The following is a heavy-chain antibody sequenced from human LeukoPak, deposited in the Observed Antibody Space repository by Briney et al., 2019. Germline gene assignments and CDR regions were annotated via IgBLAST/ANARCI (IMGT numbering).Heavy chain of an antibody. J-gene: IGHJ6*02. CDR1: GYTFTSYG. V-gene: IGHV1-69*13. CDR3: ARGPQQWLVRHYYYYYGMDV. D-gene: IGHD6-19*01. CDR2: IIPIFGTA. Sequence: ASVKVSCKASGYTFTSYGISWVRQAPGQGLEWMGGIIPIFGTANYAQKFQGRVTITADESTSTAYMELSSLRSEDTAVYYCARGPQQWLVRHYYYYYGMDVWGQGTTVTVSS.